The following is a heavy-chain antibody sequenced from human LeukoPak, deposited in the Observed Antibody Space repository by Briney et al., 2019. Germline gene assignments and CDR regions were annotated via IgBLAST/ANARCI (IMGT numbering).Heavy chain of an antibody. J-gene: IGHJ4*02. CDR3: ARAYYYDSSGPSLDY. CDR2: IYYSGST. V-gene: IGHV4-59*01. Sequence: SETLSLTCTVSGGSISSYYWSWIRQPPGKGLGWIGYIYYSGSTNYNPSLKSRVTISVDTSKNQFSLKLSSVTAADTAVYYCARAYYYDSSGPSLDYWGQGTLVTVSS. D-gene: IGHD3-22*01. CDR1: GGSISSYY.